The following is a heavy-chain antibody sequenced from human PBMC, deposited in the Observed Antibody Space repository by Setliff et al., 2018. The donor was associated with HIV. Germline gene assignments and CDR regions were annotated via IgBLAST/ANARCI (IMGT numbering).Heavy chain of an antibody. CDR2: IIPILATA. D-gene: IGHD2-21*01. J-gene: IGHJ4*02. CDR3: TRGRGIIGALVY. Sequence: SVKVSCKTSGYAFTYYYIHWVRQPPGQGLEWMGGIIPILATANYAQRFQGRVTITADESTSTAYMELYNLRSEDTAMYYCTRGRGIIGALVYWGQGTLVTVSS. CDR1: GYAFTYYY. V-gene: IGHV1-69*13.